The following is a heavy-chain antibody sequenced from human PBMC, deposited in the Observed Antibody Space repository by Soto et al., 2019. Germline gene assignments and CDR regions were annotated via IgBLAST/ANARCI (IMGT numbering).Heavy chain of an antibody. Sequence: PSETLSLTCTVSGGSISSYYWSWIRQPPGKGLEWIGYIYYSGSTNYNPSLKSRVTISVDTSKNQFSLKLSSVTAADTAVYYCATSPFVVAATPFFDYWGQGTLVTVSS. J-gene: IGHJ4*02. CDR1: GGSISSYY. CDR3: ATSPFVVAATPFFDY. D-gene: IGHD2-15*01. V-gene: IGHV4-59*01. CDR2: IYYSGST.